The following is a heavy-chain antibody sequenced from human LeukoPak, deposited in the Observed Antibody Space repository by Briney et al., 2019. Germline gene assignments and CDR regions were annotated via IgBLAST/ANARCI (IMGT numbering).Heavy chain of an antibody. Sequence: GGSLRLSCAASGFTFSSYSMNWVRQAPGKGLERVSSISSSSSYIYYADSVKGRFTISRDNAKNSLYLQMNSLRAEDTAVYYCARAVAGNKQQPSNYYYYYMDVWGKGTTVTVSS. CDR3: ARAVAGNKQQPSNYYYYYMDV. V-gene: IGHV3-21*01. D-gene: IGHD6-19*01. CDR2: ISSSSSYI. CDR1: GFTFSSYS. J-gene: IGHJ6*03.